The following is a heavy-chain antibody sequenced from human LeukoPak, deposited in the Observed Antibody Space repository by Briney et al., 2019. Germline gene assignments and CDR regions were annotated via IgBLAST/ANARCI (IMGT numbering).Heavy chain of an antibody. J-gene: IGHJ4*02. V-gene: IGHV4-59*11. D-gene: IGHD4-11*01. CDR1: GGSISSHY. Sequence: SETLSLTCTVSGGSISSHYWSWIRQPPGKGLEWIGYIYYSGSTNYNPSLKSRVTISVDTSKNQFSLKLSSVTAADTAVYYCARSTVMGSYFDYWGQGTPVTVSS. CDR2: IYYSGST. CDR3: ARSTVMGSYFDY.